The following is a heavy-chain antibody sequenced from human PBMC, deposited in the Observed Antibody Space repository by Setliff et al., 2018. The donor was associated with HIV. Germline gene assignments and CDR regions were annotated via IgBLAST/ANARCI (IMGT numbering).Heavy chain of an antibody. Sequence: SETLSLTCTVSGDSINTHYWSWIRQPPGKGLEWIGYVSHTGHTNSNPSLKSRVTVSVDTSKNEFSFRLRSVTAADTAIYYCARSTVGVGATFPWGRGTLVTVSS. CDR1: GDSINTHY. D-gene: IGHD1-26*01. V-gene: IGHV4-59*11. CDR3: ARSTVGVGATFP. J-gene: IGHJ4*02. CDR2: VSHTGHT.